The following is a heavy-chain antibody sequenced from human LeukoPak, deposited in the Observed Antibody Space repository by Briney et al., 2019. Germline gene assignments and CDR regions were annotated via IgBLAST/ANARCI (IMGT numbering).Heavy chain of an antibody. CDR3: ARHLGRIDY. Sequence: SETLSLTCTASGVSISSSSYYWGWIRQPPGKGLEWIGSMYYSGSTYYTPSLKSRVTISVDTSRNQFSLKLSSVTAADTAVYYCARHLGRIDYWGQGTLVTVSS. J-gene: IGHJ4*02. V-gene: IGHV4-39*01. CDR2: MYYSGST. CDR1: GVSISSSSYY.